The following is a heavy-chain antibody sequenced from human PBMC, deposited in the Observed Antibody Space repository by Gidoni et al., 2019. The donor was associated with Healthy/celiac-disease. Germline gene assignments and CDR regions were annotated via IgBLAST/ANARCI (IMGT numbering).Heavy chain of an antibody. D-gene: IGHD3-16*01. Sequence: QVQLQQWGAGLLKPSETRSRTCAVYGGSFRGYYWSWIRQPPGKGLEWIGESHHSGSTNYNPSLKSRVTISVDTSKNQFSLKLSSVTAADTAVYYCARGVGDYVWGSRYSVGAFDIWGQGTMVTVSS. CDR2: SHHSGST. J-gene: IGHJ3*02. V-gene: IGHV4-34*01. CDR1: GGSFRGYY. CDR3: ARGVGDYVWGSRYSVGAFDI.